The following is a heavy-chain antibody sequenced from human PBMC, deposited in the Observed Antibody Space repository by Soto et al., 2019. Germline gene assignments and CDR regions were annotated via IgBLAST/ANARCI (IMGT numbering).Heavy chain of an antibody. CDR1: GGSISSYY. D-gene: IGHD3-22*01. CDR2: LYYSGST. CDR3: ARYDSSGYFDGAHDY. J-gene: IGHJ4*02. V-gene: IGHV4-59*01. Sequence: PSETLSLTCSVSGGSISSYYWSWIRQPPGKGLEWIGYLYYSGSTNYNPSLKSRVTISVDTSENQFSLKLSSVTAADTAMYYCARYDSSGYFDGAHDYWGQGTLVTVSS.